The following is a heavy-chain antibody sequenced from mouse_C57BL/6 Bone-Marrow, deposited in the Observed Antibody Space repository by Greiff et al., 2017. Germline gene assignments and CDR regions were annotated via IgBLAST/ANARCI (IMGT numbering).Heavy chain of an antibody. CDR1: GFTFSSYA. CDR2: ISDGGSYT. V-gene: IGHV5-4*01. CDR3: ARDNILRSLDY. Sequence: EVHLVESGGGLVKPGGSLKLSCAASGFTFSSYAMSWVRQTPEKRLEWVATISDGGSYTYYPDNVKGRFTISRDNAKNNLYLQMSHLKSEDTAMYYCARDNILRSLDYWGQGTTLTVSS. J-gene: IGHJ2*01.